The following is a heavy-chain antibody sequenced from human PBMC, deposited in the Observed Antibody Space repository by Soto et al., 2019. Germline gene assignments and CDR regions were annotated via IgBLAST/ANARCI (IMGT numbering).Heavy chain of an antibody. J-gene: IGHJ4*02. D-gene: IGHD1-26*01. CDR1: GFSFLSYG. Sequence: EVQLVESGGGLVKSGGSLRLACAASGFSFLSYGMSWVRQAPGKGPEWVAFITGASGYIWYADSVKGRFSVSRDNAGNSLFLEMSNLRDDDAAVYYSARHGIHSPDLYYFDYWGQGALVAVST. V-gene: IGHV3-21*02. CDR3: ARHGIHSPDLYYFDY. CDR2: ITGASGYI.